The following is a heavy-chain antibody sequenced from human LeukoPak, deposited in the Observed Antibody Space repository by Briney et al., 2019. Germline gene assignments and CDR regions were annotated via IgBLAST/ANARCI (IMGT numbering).Heavy chain of an antibody. D-gene: IGHD1-14*01. Sequence: SETLSLTCTVSGGSISPYYWSWVRQPAGKGLEWLGRIYTSGNTNYNPSLESRVTMSVDTSKNQFSLKLRSVSAADTAVYFCARDGFRTLYYFDYWGQGILVTVSS. CDR3: ARDGFRTLYYFDY. J-gene: IGHJ4*02. V-gene: IGHV4-4*07. CDR1: GGSISPYY. CDR2: IYTSGNT.